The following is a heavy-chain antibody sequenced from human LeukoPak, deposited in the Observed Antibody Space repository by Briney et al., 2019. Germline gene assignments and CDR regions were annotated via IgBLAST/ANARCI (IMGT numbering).Heavy chain of an antibody. J-gene: IGHJ6*03. D-gene: IGHD6-19*01. V-gene: IGHV4-34*01. CDR2: INHSGNT. CDR1: GGSLSGYY. Sequence: SETLSLTCAVYGGSLSGYYWNWIRQPPGKGLEWIGEINHSGNTNYNPSLKSRVTMSVDTSKNQFSLKLSSVTAADTAVYYCARLAVAGTGYYYMDVWGKGTTVTISS. CDR3: ARLAVAGTGYYYMDV.